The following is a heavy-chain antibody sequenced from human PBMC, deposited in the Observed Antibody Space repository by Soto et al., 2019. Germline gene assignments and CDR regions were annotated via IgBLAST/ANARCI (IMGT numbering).Heavy chain of an antibody. D-gene: IGHD3-10*01. J-gene: IGHJ4*02. Sequence: GGSLRLSCAASGFTFSSYWMHWVRQAPGKGLVWVSRINSDGSSTNYADSVKGRFTMSRDNARNTLHLQMNSLRAEDTAVYYCARDGFSRGHYCDYWGQGTLVTVSS. V-gene: IGHV3-74*01. CDR2: INSDGSST. CDR1: GFTFSSYW. CDR3: ARDGFSRGHYCDY.